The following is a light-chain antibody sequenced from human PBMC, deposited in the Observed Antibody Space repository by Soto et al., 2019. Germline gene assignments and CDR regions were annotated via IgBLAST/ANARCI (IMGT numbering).Light chain of an antibody. CDR3: QQSYSTPLT. CDR1: QSISNF. Sequence: DIQMTQSPSSLSASVGDRVTITCRASQSISNFLNWYQQKPGKAPKLLIYAASSFQSGVPSRFSGSGSGTDFTLTISRLQPEDFATYYCQQSYSTPLTFGGGTKVEIK. V-gene: IGKV1-39*01. CDR2: AAS. J-gene: IGKJ4*01.